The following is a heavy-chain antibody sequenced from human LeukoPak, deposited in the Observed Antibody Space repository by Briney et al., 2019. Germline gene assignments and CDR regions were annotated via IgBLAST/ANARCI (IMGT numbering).Heavy chain of an antibody. CDR2: ISGSGGST. CDR1: GFTFSSYA. CDR3: ARVEVAGDSYYYGMDV. Sequence: GGSLRLSCAASGFTFSSYAMSWVRQAPGKGLEWVSAISGSGGSTYYADSVKGRFTISRDNAKNSLYLQMNSLRAEDTAVYYCARVEVAGDSYYYGMDVWGQGTTVTVSS. J-gene: IGHJ6*02. V-gene: IGHV3-23*01. D-gene: IGHD6-19*01.